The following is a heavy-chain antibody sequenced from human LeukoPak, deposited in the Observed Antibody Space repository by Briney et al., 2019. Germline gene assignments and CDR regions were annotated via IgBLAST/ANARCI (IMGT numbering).Heavy chain of an antibody. J-gene: IGHJ4*02. CDR3: ARGTWSSGMNMRGYYFDS. CDR1: GGSISTYY. Sequence: SETLSLTCTVSGGSISTYYWTWIRQPPGKGLEWIGCIYYTGYTGYKPSLESRVTISLDTSKNQFSLRLSSVTAADTAVYYCARGTWSSGMNMRGYYFDSWGQGTLVTVSS. V-gene: IGHV4-59*08. D-gene: IGHD1-1*01. CDR2: IYYTGYT.